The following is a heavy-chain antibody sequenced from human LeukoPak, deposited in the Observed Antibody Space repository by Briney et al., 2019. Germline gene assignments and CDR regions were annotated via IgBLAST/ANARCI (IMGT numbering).Heavy chain of an antibody. CDR3: ARSRFLEWFLPFDS. CDR1: GFTFSSFE. D-gene: IGHD3-3*01. J-gene: IGHJ4*02. Sequence: PGGSLRLSCAASGFTFSSFEMDWVRQAPGKGLEWVSFISSSGSSIHYADSVKGRFTISRDNAKKSLYPQMNSLRAEDTAIYYCARSRFLEWFLPFDSWGRGTLVTVSS. CDR2: ISSSGSSI. V-gene: IGHV3-48*03.